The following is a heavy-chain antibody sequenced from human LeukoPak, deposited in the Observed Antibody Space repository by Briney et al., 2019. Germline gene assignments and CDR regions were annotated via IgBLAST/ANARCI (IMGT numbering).Heavy chain of an antibody. CDR3: ARHEVGATTGNAFDI. Sequence: GESLKISCKGSGYSFTSYWIGWVRQMPGKGLEWMGIIYPGDSDTRYSPSFQGQVTISADKSISTAYLQWSSLKASDTAMYYCARHEVGATTGNAFDIWGHGTMVTVSS. CDR1: GYSFTSYW. D-gene: IGHD1-26*01. CDR2: IYPGDSDT. J-gene: IGHJ3*02. V-gene: IGHV5-51*01.